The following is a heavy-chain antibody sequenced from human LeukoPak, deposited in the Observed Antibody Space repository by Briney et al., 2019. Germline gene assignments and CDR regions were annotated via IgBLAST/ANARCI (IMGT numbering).Heavy chain of an antibody. D-gene: IGHD3-10*01. CDR2: ISGSGGST. Sequence: GGSLRLSCAASGFTFSSYAMSWVRQAPGKGLEWVSAISGSGGSTYYADSVKGRFTISRDNSKNTLYLQMNSLRAEDTAVYYFAKDTYYYGSGSPGDYWGQGTLVTVSS. CDR3: AKDTYYYGSGSPGDY. V-gene: IGHV3-23*01. J-gene: IGHJ4*02. CDR1: GFTFSSYA.